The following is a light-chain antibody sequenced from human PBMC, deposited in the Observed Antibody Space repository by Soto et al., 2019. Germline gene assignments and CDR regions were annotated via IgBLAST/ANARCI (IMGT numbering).Light chain of an antibody. CDR2: DAS. V-gene: IGKV3D-20*01. CDR1: QSGSSSY. J-gene: IGKJ1*01. CDR3: QQYGSSPRT. Sequence: EIVWTQSPATLSLSPGERATLSCGASQSGSSSYLAWYQQKPGLSPRLLISDASSRATGIPDRFSGSGSGTDFTLTISRLEPEDFAVYYCQQYGSSPRTFGQGTKVEIK.